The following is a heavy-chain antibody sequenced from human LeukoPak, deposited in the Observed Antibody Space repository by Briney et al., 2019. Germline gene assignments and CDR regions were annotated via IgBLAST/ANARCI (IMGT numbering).Heavy chain of an antibody. D-gene: IGHD6-13*01. CDR1: GGSISSSSYY. V-gene: IGHV4-39*01. Sequence: SETLPLTCTVSGGSISSSSYYWGWIRQPPGKGLEWIGSIYYSGSTYYNPSLKSRVTISVDTSKNQFSLKLSSVTAADTAVYYCARPTPPAIAAAGILRWGQGTLVTVSS. CDR3: ARPTPPAIAAAGILR. J-gene: IGHJ1*01. CDR2: IYYSGST.